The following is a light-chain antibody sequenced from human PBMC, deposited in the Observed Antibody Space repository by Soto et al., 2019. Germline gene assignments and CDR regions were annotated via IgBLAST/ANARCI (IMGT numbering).Light chain of an antibody. CDR2: GAS. V-gene: IGKV3-20*01. Sequence: EIVLTQSPGTLSLSPGERATLSCWASQSVSSNYLAWYQQKPGQAPRLLIYGASSRATGIPDRFSGSGSVSDFTLTISRLEPEDFAVYYCQQYGRSPPYTFGQGTKLEIK. CDR3: QQYGRSPPYT. J-gene: IGKJ2*01. CDR1: QSVSSNY.